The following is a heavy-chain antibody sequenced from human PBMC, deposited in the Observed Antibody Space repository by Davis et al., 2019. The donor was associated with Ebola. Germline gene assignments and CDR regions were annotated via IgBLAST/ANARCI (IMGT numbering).Heavy chain of an antibody. CDR2: IKSKTAGGTT. V-gene: IGHV3-15*01. Sequence: WIRQAPGKGLEWVGRIKSKTAGGTTDYAAPVKGRFTISRDDSKNTLYLQMNSLKTEDTAVYYCTRGSGWSMGIYYYYMDVWGKGTTVTVSS. J-gene: IGHJ6*03. D-gene: IGHD6-19*01. CDR3: TRGSGWSMGIYYYYMDV.